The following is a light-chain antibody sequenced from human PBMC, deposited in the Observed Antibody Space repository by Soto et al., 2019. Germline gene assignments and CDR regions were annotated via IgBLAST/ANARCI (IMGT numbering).Light chain of an antibody. Sequence: EIVLTQSPGTLSLSPGERATLSCRASQSVSSSHLAWYQNKPGHAPRLLIYGASIMATSIPDRFSGSGSGTDFTLTLSRLEPEDVAVDYCQQYGSSLGRTFGQGTKLEIK. V-gene: IGKV3-20*01. CDR2: GAS. CDR3: QQYGSSLGRT. CDR1: QSVSSSH. J-gene: IGKJ2*01.